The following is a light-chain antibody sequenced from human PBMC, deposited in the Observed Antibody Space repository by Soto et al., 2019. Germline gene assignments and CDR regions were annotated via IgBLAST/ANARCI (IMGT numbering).Light chain of an antibody. J-gene: IGKJ1*01. Sequence: EIVLTQCPGTLSLAPGERATLSGRASQTVSLSYLAWYQQKPGQAPRLLIYGASSRATGIPDRFSGSGSGTDFTLTISRLEPEDFAVYYCQQYGSSPTWTFGQGTKVDIK. CDR1: QTVSLSY. CDR2: GAS. V-gene: IGKV3-20*01. CDR3: QQYGSSPTWT.